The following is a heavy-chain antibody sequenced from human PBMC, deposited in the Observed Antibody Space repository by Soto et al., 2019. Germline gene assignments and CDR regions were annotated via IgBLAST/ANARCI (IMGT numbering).Heavy chain of an antibody. D-gene: IGHD3-3*01. J-gene: IGHJ6*03. Sequence: PGGSLRLSCASSGFTFSNAWMSLVRQAPGKGLEWVGRIKSKTDGGTTDYAAPVKGRFTISRDDSKNTLYLQMNSLKTEDTAVYYCTTLTDYDFWSGSPDYYYYMDVWGKGTTVTVSS. CDR1: GFTFSNAW. V-gene: IGHV3-15*01. CDR2: IKSKTDGGTT. CDR3: TTLTDYDFWSGSPDYYYYMDV.